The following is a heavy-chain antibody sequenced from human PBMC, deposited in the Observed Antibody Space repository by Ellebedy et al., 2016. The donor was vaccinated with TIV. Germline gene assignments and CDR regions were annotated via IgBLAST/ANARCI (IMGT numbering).Heavy chain of an antibody. CDR1: GYTFTIYG. CDR2: TSPYNGNR. V-gene: IGHV1-18*04. J-gene: IGHJ4*02. D-gene: IGHD1-26*01. CDR3: TRLQVGATSGDY. Sequence: ASVKVSCKASGYTFTIYGISWVRQAPGQGLEWMGWTSPYNGNRDFAKKFQGRLTMTTDESTSTAYMELTSLRSDNTAVYYCTRLQVGATSGDYWGQGTLVTVSS.